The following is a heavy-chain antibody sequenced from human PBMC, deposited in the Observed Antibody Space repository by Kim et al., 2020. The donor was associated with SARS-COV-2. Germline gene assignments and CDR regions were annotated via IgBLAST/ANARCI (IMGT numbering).Heavy chain of an antibody. Sequence: SETLSLTCTVSGGSINNYYWSWIRQPLGKGLEWIGYMFYSGSTNYNPSLKSRVTMSVDTSKNQFSLNLTSVTPADTAAYYCARGGVATIWSYWGQGTLV. J-gene: IGHJ4*02. V-gene: IGHV4-59*01. D-gene: IGHD5-12*01. CDR2: MFYSGST. CDR1: GGSINNYY. CDR3: ARGGVATIWSY.